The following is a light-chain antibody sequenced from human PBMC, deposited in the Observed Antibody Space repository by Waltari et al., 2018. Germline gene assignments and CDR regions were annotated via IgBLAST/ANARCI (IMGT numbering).Light chain of an antibody. J-gene: IGKJ1*01. CDR3: QQYNSAPPT. V-gene: IGKV1-5*03. CDR1: QVISSW. Sequence: DFQMNQSPSSLSESVGDRVTITCRASQVISSWLACLQQAPRKAPKLLIYKASSLQSGVPSRFSGSGSGTDFTLTISRLQPEDFATYYCQQYNSAPPTFGQGTKVEIK. CDR2: KAS.